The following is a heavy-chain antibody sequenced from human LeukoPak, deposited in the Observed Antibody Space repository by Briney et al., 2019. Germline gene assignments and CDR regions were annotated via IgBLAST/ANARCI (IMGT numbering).Heavy chain of an antibody. CDR3: ARVIVYYMDV. CDR1: GGTFSGYY. V-gene: IGHV4-34*01. J-gene: IGHJ6*03. D-gene: IGHD3-16*02. CDR2: INHSGST. Sequence: PSETLSLTCAVYGGTFSGYYWTWIRQPPGKGLEWIAEINHSGSTNYNPSLKSRVTVSVDTSKNQFSLKLTSVTAADTAVYYCARVIVYYMDVWGKGTTVTVSS.